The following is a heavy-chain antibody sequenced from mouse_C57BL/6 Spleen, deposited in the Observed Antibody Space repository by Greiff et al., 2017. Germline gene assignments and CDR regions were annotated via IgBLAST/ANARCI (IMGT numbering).Heavy chain of an antibody. Sequence: QVQLQQSGAELVKPGASVKLSCKASGYTFTEYTIHWVKQRSGQGLEWIGWFYPGSGSIKYNEKFKDKATLTADKSSSTVYMGLSRLTPEDSAVYFCARHGPNWDVAPYYFDYWGQGTTLTVSS. D-gene: IGHD4-1*01. J-gene: IGHJ2*01. V-gene: IGHV1-62-2*01. CDR3: ARHGPNWDVAPYYFDY. CDR1: GYTFTEYT. CDR2: FYPGSGSI.